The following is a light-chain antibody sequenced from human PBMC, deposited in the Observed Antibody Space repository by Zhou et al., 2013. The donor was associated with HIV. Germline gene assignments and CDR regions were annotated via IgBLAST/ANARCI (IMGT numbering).Light chain of an antibody. J-gene: IGKJ2*01. V-gene: IGKV1-39*01. CDR2: AAS. CDR3: QQSYSTPRT. Sequence: DIQMTQSPSSLSASVGDRVTITCRASQSIRTYLNWFQQIPGKAPKVLIYAASSLHSGVPSRFSGSGSGTDFTLTISSLQPEDFATYYCQQSYSTPRTFGQGTKLEIK. CDR1: QSIRTY.